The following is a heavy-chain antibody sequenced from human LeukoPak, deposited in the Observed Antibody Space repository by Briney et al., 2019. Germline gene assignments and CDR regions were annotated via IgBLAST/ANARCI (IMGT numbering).Heavy chain of an antibody. V-gene: IGHV1-2*02. D-gene: IGHD3-3*01. CDR2: INPNSGGT. CDR3: STAFGVVDFDY. CDR1: GYTFTGYY. J-gene: IGHJ4*02. Sequence: GASAKVSCKASGYTFTGYYMHWVRQAPGQGLEWMGWINPNSGGTNYAQKFQGRVTMTRDTSISTAYMELSSLRSDDTAVYYCSTAFGVVDFDYWGQGTLVTVSS.